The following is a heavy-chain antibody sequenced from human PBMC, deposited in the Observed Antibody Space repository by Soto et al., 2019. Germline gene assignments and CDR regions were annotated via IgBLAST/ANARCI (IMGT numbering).Heavy chain of an antibody. V-gene: IGHV3-66*01. J-gene: IGHJ5*02. CDR1: GFTVSTSF. CDR2: IYSGGGT. D-gene: IGHD5-18*01. Sequence: EVQLVESGGGSVQPGGSLRLSCAVSGFTVSTSFVSWVRQPPGKGLEWVSVIYSGGGTYYADSVKGRFTIYRDNSKNMLYLQMNSLRVEDTAVYYCAREEGPYTPNWFDPWGRGTLVTVSS. CDR3: AREEGPYTPNWFDP.